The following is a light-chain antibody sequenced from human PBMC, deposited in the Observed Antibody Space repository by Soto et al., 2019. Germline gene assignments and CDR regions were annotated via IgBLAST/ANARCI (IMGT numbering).Light chain of an antibody. Sequence: QSVLTQPASVSGSPGQSITISCTGTSSDVGSYNLVSWYQQHPGKAPKLMIYEGSKRPSGVSNRFSGSKSDNTASLTISGLQAEDEADYYCCSYAGSSTFLWVFGGGTKLTVL. V-gene: IGLV2-23*03. CDR3: CSYAGSSTFLWV. J-gene: IGLJ3*02. CDR1: SSDVGSYNL. CDR2: EGS.